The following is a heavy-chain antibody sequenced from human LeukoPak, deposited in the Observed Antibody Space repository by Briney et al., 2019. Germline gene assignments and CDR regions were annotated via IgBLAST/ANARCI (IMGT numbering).Heavy chain of an antibody. CDR1: GGSIRSSYYY. CDR3: ARHALKSSSPFVY. D-gene: IGHD6-6*01. CDR2: IYDSGST. V-gene: IGHV4-39*01. Sequence: NPSETLSLTCTVSGGSIRSSYYYWGWIRQPPGKGLEWIGSIYDSGSTYYNPSLKSRVTISVDTSKNQFSLKLSSVTAADTAVYYCARHALKSSSPFVYWGQGTLVTVSS. J-gene: IGHJ4*02.